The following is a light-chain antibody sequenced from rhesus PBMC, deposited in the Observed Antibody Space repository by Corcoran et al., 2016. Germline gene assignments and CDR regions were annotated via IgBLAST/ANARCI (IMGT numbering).Light chain of an antibody. Sequence: DIQMTQSPSSLSASVGDTVTITCRASQDIRTYLAWYQQKSGKAPKPLIYSASNLESGVPSRFSGSGSGTEFALTISSLQPEDFASYYCQQYNIVPFTFGPGTKLDIK. CDR1: QDIRTY. CDR3: QQYNIVPFT. V-gene: IGKV1-37*01. CDR2: SAS. J-gene: IGKJ3*01.